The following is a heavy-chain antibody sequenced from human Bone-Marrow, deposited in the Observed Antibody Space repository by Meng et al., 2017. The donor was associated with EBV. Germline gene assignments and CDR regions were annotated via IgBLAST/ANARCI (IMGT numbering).Heavy chain of an antibody. CDR3: ASESGRGFTPNY. J-gene: IGHJ4*02. CDR1: GGTFRSDA. Sequence: QVRLVQSGGGVKKPGSPVKVSCKTSGGTFRSDAISWVRQAPGQGLEWMGGLIPMSDAPHYAQKFQGRVTITADESTSTHYMDLSGLRSEDTAVYYCASESGRGFTPNYWGQGTLVTVSS. D-gene: IGHD3-10*01. V-gene: IGHV1-69*01. CDR2: LIPMSDAP.